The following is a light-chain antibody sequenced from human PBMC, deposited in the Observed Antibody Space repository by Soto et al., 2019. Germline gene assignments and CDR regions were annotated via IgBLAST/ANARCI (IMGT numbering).Light chain of an antibody. V-gene: IGKV1-5*01. CDR3: QQRHMWPIT. CDR2: GAS. CDR1: HPISTW. Sequence: DIQMTQSPSTLSGSVVDRVTITCRASHPISTWLAWYQQKPGKAPKLLISGASTLESGVPSRFSGSGSGTDFTLTISSLEPEDSAVYYCQQRHMWPITFGQGTRLEIK. J-gene: IGKJ5*01.